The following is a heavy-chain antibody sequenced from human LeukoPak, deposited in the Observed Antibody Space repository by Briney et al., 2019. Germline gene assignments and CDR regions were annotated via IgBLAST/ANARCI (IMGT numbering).Heavy chain of an antibody. CDR2: IYYSGST. CDR1: GGSISRYY. V-gene: IGHV4-59*01. Sequence: SETLSLTCTVSGGSISRYYWSWIRQPPGKGLEWIGYIYYSGSTNYNPSLKSRVTISVDTPKNQFSLKLSSVTAADTAVYYCARDTGDYFDYWGQGTLVTVSS. J-gene: IGHJ4*02. CDR3: ARDTGDYFDY. D-gene: IGHD2-8*02.